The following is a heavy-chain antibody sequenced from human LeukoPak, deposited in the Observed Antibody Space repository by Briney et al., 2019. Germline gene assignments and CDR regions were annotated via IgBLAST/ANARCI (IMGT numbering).Heavy chain of an antibody. CDR3: ARDAIAAVPIDY. CDR2: ISDYNGNS. V-gene: IGHV1-18*01. Sequence: ASVKVSCKASGYTFTSYGISWVRQAPGQGLEWMGWISDYNGNSAHAQKFRGRLIMTTDTSTTTAYMELRSLMVNDTAVYYCARDAIAAVPIDYWGQGTLVTVSS. D-gene: IGHD6-13*01. J-gene: IGHJ4*02. CDR1: GYTFTSYG.